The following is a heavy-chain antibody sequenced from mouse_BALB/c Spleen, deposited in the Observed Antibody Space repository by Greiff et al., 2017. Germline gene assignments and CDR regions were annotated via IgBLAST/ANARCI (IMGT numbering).Heavy chain of an antibody. D-gene: IGHD1-1*01. V-gene: IGHV3-2*02. J-gene: IGHJ4*01. Sequence: VQLKQSGPGLVKPSQSLSLTCTVTGYSITSDYAWNWIRQFPGNKLEWMGYISYSGSTSYNPSLKSRISITRDTSKNQFFLQLNSVTTEDTATYYCARRGDGGAMDYWGQGTSVTVSS. CDR2: ISYSGST. CDR1: GYSITSDYA. CDR3: ARRGDGGAMDY.